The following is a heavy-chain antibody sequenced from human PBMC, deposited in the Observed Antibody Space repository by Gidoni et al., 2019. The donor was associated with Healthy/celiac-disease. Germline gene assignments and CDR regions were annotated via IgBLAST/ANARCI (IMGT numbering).Heavy chain of an antibody. J-gene: IGHJ5*02. V-gene: IGHV4-34*01. CDR2: INHSGST. D-gene: IGHD2-8*01. CDR1: GGSFSGYY. Sequence: QVQLQQWGAGLLKPSETLSITCAVYGGSFSGYYWSWIRQPPGKGLVWIGEINHSGSTNYNPSLKSRVTISVDTSKNQFSLKLSSVTAADTAVYYCARATRYCTNGVCSNWFDPWGQGTLVTVSS. CDR3: ARATRYCTNGVCSNWFDP.